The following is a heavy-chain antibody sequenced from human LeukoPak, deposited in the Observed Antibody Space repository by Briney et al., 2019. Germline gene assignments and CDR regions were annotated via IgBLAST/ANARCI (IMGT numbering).Heavy chain of an antibody. CDR3: ARHGGKTEYSSSSANIYYYYYYMDV. D-gene: IGHD6-6*01. CDR2: IYYTRSP. CDR1: SGSISSSSYY. J-gene: IGHJ6*03. Sequence: PSETLSLTCTVSSGSISSSSYYWGWIRQPPGKGLEYIGSIYYTRSPYYNPSLKSRVTISVDTSKNQFSLKLSSVTAADTAVYYCARHGGKTEYSSSSANIYYYYYYMDVWGKGTTVTVSS. V-gene: IGHV4-39*01.